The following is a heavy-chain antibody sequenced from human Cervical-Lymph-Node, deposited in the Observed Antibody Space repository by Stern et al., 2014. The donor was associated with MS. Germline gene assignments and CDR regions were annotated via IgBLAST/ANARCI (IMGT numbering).Heavy chain of an antibody. CDR2: IYQSGRT. J-gene: IGHJ4*02. CDR1: GGSISSGYW. D-gene: IGHD4-23*01. Sequence: QLQLQESGPGLVKPSGTLSLTCAVSGGSISSGYWWSWVRQPPGKGVEWIGEIYQSGRTNYNPYLQSPCTQSVDTSKNHFSLKMNSVNAADTAVYYCARNGGNYAFDYWGQGTLVAVSS. V-gene: IGHV4-4*02. CDR3: ARNGGNYAFDY.